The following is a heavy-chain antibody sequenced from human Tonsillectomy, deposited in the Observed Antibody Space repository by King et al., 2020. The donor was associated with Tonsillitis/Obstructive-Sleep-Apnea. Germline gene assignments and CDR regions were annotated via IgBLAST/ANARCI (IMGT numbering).Heavy chain of an antibody. D-gene: IGHD1-26*01. J-gene: IGHJ3*02. CDR3: TRVGATYAFDI. V-gene: IGHV3-49*04. CDR1: GFTFGDYA. CDR2: IRSKAYGGTT. Sequence: VQLVESGGGLVQPGRSLRLSCTASGFTFGDYAMSWVRQAPGKGLEWVGFIRSKAYGGTTEYAASVKGRFTISRDDSKSIAYLQMNSLKTEDTAVYYCTRVGATYAFDIWGQGTMVTVSS.